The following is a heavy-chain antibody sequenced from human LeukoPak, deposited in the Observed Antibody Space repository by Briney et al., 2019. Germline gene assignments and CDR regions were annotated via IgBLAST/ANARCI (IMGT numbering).Heavy chain of an antibody. J-gene: IGHJ4*02. CDR3: ARGLWFGDNGDY. D-gene: IGHD3-10*01. Sequence: ASVKVSCKASGYTFTGYYMHWVRQAPGQGLEWMGWINPNSGGTNYTQKFQGRVTMTRDTAISTAYMELSRLRSDDTAVYYCARGLWFGDNGDYWGQGTLVTVSS. V-gene: IGHV1-2*02. CDR2: INPNSGGT. CDR1: GYTFTGYY.